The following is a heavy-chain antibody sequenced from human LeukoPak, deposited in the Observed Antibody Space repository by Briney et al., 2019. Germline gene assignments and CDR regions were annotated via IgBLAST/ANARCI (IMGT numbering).Heavy chain of an antibody. J-gene: IGHJ6*02. CDR1: GGTFSSYA. V-gene: IGHV1-69*06. CDR3: ARDRERYYYDSSGSDYYYYGMDV. D-gene: IGHD3-22*01. CDR2: IIPIFGTA. Sequence: ASVKVSCKASGGTFSSYAISWVRQAPGQGLEWMGGIIPIFGTANYAQKFQGRVTITADKSTSTAYMELSSLRSEDTAVYYCARDRERYYYDSSGSDYYYYGMDVWGQGTTVTVSS.